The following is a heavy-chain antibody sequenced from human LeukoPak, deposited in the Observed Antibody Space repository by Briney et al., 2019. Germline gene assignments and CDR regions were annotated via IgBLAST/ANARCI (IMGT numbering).Heavy chain of an antibody. D-gene: IGHD3-10*01. J-gene: IGHJ4*02. CDR3: AREGAGGYFDY. CDR2: IKQDGCEK. V-gene: IGHV3-7*01. Sequence: SGGPLRLSCAPSGFPLSIVLKSWVPHAPGKGGERVAYIKQDGCEKYYVDSVKGRFTISRDNAKNSLYVQMNSLTAEDTAGYYCAREGAGGYFDYWGQGTLVTVSS. CDR1: GFPLSIVL.